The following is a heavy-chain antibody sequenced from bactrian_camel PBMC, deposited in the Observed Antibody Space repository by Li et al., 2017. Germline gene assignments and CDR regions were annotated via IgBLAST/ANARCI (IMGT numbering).Heavy chain of an antibody. V-gene: IGHV3S53*01. CDR1: GTLPSSVC. Sequence: QVQLVESGGASVQAGGSLVLSCAVSGTLPSSVCMGWFRQGAGKEHERVATIGSDGTTNYADPVKGRFTISIDKAGNTLYLQMNSLEPEDTATYHCAAYLGSYVGSGGYCYPPSKYGMDYWGKGTQVTVS. D-gene: IGHD2*01. CDR2: IGSDGTT. J-gene: IGHJ7*01.